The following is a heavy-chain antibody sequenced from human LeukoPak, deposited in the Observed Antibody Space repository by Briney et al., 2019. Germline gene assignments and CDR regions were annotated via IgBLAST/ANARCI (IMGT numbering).Heavy chain of an antibody. Sequence: PGGSLRLSCAASGFTFSSYSMNWVRQAPGKGLEWVSSISSSSSYIYYADSVKGRFTISRDNAENSLYLQMNSLRAEDTAVYYCARVIDEGGFDPWGQGTLVTVSS. CDR1: GFTFSSYS. CDR2: ISSSSSYI. V-gene: IGHV3-21*01. J-gene: IGHJ5*02. CDR3: ARVIDEGGFDP.